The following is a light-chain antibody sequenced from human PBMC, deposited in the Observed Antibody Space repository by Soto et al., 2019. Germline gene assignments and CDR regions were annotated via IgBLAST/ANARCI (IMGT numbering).Light chain of an antibody. J-gene: IGLJ2*01. CDR2: DNN. CDR3: GTWDSSLSAVV. CDR1: SSNIRNNY. V-gene: IGLV1-51*01. Sequence: QSVLTQPPSVSAAPGQKVTISCSGSSSNIRNNYVSWYQQLPGTAPKLLIYDNNKRPSGIPDRFSGSKSGTSATLGITGLKTGDEADYYCGTWDSSLSAVVFGGGTKLTVL.